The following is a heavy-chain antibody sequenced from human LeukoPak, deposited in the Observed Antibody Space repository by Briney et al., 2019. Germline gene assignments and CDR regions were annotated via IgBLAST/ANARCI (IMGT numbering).Heavy chain of an antibody. CDR3: ARESAVAGYFDY. V-gene: IGHV3-30-3*01. J-gene: IGHJ4*02. CDR1: GFTCSSYA. D-gene: IGHD6-19*01. CDR2: ISFDGSNK. Sequence: WGTLRRSCAASGFTCSSYAMHWVRQAPGKGLEWVAVISFDGSNKYYADSVKGRFTISRANSKNTLYLQMNSLRAEDTAVYYCARESAVAGYFDYWGQGTLVPVSS.